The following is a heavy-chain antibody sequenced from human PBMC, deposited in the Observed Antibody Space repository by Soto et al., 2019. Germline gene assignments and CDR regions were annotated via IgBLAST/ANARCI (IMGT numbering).Heavy chain of an antibody. J-gene: IGHJ4*02. CDR2: INHSGST. CDR1: GGSFSGYY. CDR3: ASITFGGVNSLEYFDY. D-gene: IGHD3-16*01. V-gene: IGHV4-34*01. Sequence: PSETLSLTCAVYGGSFSGYYWSWIRQPPGKGLEWIGEINHSGSTNYNPSLKSRVTISVDTSKNQFSLKLSSVTAADTAVYYCASITFGGVNSLEYFDYWGQGTLVTVSS.